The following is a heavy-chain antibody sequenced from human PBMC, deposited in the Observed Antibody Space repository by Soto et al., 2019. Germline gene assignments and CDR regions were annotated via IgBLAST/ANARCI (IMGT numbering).Heavy chain of an antibody. J-gene: IGHJ4*02. D-gene: IGHD1-26*01. CDR1: GFTYSDSS. CDR3: ARAPTTGSYFFDY. V-gene: IGHV3-21*01. CDR2: ISSSSRYI. Sequence: GGSLRLSCVVSGFTYSDSSMSWVRQAPGKGLEWVSSISSSSRYIYYADSMKGRFTISRDNAKNSVYLQMNSLRDEDTAMYYCARAPTTGSYFFDYWGQGTLVTVSS.